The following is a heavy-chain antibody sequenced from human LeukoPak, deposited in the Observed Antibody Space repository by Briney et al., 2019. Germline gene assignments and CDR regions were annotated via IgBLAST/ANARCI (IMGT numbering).Heavy chain of an antibody. V-gene: IGHV1-69*05. CDR1: GYPFIGNY. CDR2: IIPIFGTA. Sequence: ASVKVSCKASGYPFIGNYIHWVRQAPGQGLEWMGGIIPIFGTANYAQKFQGRVTITTDESTSTAYMELSSLRSEDTAVYYCALTHCSSTSCYNAFDIWGQGTMVTVSS. D-gene: IGHD2-2*02. CDR3: ALTHCSSTSCYNAFDI. J-gene: IGHJ3*02.